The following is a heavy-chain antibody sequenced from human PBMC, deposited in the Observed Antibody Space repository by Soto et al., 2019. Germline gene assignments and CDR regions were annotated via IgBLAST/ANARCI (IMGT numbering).Heavy chain of an antibody. CDR1: GGSIYRSGYY. J-gene: IGHJ4*02. D-gene: IGHD2-15*01. Sequence: SETLSLTCTVSGGSIYRSGYYWGWIRQPPGRGLEWIGNIDYNGVTYSNPSLKSRVTISRDTSKNQFSLKFTSVTAADTALYYCGKVLVGATGHTDSDSWGPGTLVTVSS. V-gene: IGHV4-39*01. CDR3: GKVLVGATGHTDSDS. CDR2: IDYNGVT.